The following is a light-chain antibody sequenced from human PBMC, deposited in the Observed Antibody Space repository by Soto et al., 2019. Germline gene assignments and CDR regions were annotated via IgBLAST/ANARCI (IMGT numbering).Light chain of an antibody. CDR2: ATS. CDR3: QQYGSSPLIT. J-gene: IGKJ5*01. Sequence: EIVLTQSPGTLSLSPGETAALSCRASQSVSSRYLAWYQQKSGQAPRLLIYATSSRATDIPDRFIGYGSGTDFTLTISRLEPEDFAVYHCQQYGSSPLITLGQGTRLENK. CDR1: QSVSSRY. V-gene: IGKV3-20*01.